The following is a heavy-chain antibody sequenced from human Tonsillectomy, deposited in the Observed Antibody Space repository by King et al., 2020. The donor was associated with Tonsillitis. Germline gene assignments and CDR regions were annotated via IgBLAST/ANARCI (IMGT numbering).Heavy chain of an antibody. CDR2: VTGAGGIT. D-gene: IGHD3-22*01. CDR3: AKDRYDSSGYYPIAY. CDR1: GFTFSNYV. J-gene: IGHJ4*02. V-gene: IGHV3-23*04. Sequence: VQLVESGGGLVQPGGSLRLSCAASGFTFSNYVMTWVRQAPGKGLEWVSAVTGAGGITYYADSVKGRFTISRDNSKDTLYLQMNSLRADDTATYYCAKDRYDSSGYYPIAYWGQGTLVTVSS.